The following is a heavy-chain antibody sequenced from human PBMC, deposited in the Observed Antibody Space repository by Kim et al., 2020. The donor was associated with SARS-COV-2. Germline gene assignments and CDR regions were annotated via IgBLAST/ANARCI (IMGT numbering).Heavy chain of an antibody. Sequence: GGSLRLSCAASGFTFSSYAMSWVRQAPGKGLEWVSAISGSGGSTYYADSVKGRFTISRDNSKNTLYLQMNSLRAEDTAVYYCAKDQVDSVTTLYYYYGMDVWGQGTTVTVSS. V-gene: IGHV3-23*01. CDR2: ISGSGGST. J-gene: IGHJ6*02. CDR1: GFTFSSYA. CDR3: AKDQVDSVTTLYYYYGMDV. D-gene: IGHD4-4*01.